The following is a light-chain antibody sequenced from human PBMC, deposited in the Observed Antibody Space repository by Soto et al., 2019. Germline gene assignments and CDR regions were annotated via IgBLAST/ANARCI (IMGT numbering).Light chain of an antibody. CDR3: QKYNSAPLT. Sequence: DIQMTQSPSSLSASVGDRVTITCRASQGISYYLAWYQQKPGKVPKLLIYAASTLHSGVPSRFTGSGSGTDFTLSISSLQHEDVATYYCQKYNSAPLTFGGGTKVEIK. V-gene: IGKV1-27*01. J-gene: IGKJ4*01. CDR2: AAS. CDR1: QGISYY.